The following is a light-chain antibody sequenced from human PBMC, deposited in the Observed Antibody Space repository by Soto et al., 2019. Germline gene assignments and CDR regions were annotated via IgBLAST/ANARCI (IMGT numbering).Light chain of an antibody. V-gene: IGKV3-20*01. Sequence: EVVLTQSPGTLSLSPGERATLSCRASPSISSRYLTWYQQKPGQAPRLLIYGPCSSATGIPDRFSGSESGKDLILTITRLEPEDVAVCYCQQYGSSTQLTFGGGTKVEIK. CDR3: QQYGSSTQLT. J-gene: IGKJ4*01. CDR1: PSISSRY. CDR2: GPC.